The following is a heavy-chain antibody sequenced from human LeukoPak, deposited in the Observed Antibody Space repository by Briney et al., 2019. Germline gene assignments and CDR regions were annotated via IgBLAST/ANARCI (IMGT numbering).Heavy chain of an antibody. J-gene: IGHJ5*02. V-gene: IGHV4-4*07. CDR2: IYTSGST. CDR1: GGSISSYY. Sequence: PSETLSLTCNVSGGSISSYYWSWIRQPAGKVLEWIGRIYTSGSTNYNPSHKSQVTMSVDTSKNQFSLKLNSVTATDTAVYYCARVTAAGTSVVFDPWGPGTLVTVSS. D-gene: IGHD6-13*01. CDR3: ARVTAAGTSVVFDP.